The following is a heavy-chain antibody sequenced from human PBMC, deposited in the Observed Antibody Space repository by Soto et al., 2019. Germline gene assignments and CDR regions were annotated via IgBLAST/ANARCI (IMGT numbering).Heavy chain of an antibody. CDR3: AKEVTDCCYPGFDY. J-gene: IGHJ4*02. Sequence: EVQLLESGGGLVQPGGSLRLSCAASGFPFSSYAMSWVRQAPGKGLEWVSAISGSGGSTYHADSVKGRFTISSDKSKNTLYLQMNSLRAEDTAVYYCAKEVTDCCYPGFDYWGQGTLVTVSS. CDR1: GFPFSSYA. CDR2: ISGSGGST. V-gene: IGHV3-23*01. D-gene: IGHD3-16*02.